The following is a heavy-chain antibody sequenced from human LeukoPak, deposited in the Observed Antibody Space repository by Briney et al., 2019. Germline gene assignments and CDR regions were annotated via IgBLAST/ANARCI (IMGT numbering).Heavy chain of an antibody. CDR1: GFIFSDFS. CDR3: ARPLMYYYGSETYFWFDP. CDR2: IKQDGSEQ. V-gene: IGHV3-7*01. J-gene: IGHJ5*02. D-gene: IGHD3-10*01. Sequence: PGGSLRLSCAVSGFIFSDFSMSWVRQAPGKGLEWVANIKQDGSEQYYVDSVKGRFTISRDNAKNSLSLQMNSLRAEDTAVYYCARPLMYYYGSETYFWFDPWGQGTLVTVSS.